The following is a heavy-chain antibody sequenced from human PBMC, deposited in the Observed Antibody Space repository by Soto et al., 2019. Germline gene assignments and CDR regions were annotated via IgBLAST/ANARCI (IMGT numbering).Heavy chain of an antibody. D-gene: IGHD3-3*01. CDR1: GGSFRGFY. V-gene: IGHV4-34*01. CDR3: ARAHDFWGGRQQPIDS. CDR2: INHVGIT. J-gene: IGHJ4*02. Sequence: QVQLQQWGAGLLKPSETLSLTCAVSGGSFRGFYWTWIRQSPGKGLEWLGDINHVGITNYNPSLKSRVSIPVDTYKSQFSLKLRSVTAADSAVYYCARAHDFWGGRQQPIDSWGQGPLVTVSS.